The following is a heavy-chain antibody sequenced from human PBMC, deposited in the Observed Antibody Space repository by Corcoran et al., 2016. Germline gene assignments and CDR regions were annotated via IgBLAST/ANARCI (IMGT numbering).Heavy chain of an antibody. J-gene: IGHJ4*02. Sequence: QVQLQQWGAGLLKPSETLSLTCAVYGGSFSGYYWSWIRQPPGKGLEWIGEINHSGSTNYNPSLKSRVTISVDTSKNQFSLKLSSVTAADTAVYYCARGLYDFWSGYRYYFDYWGQGTLVTVSS. V-gene: IGHV4-34*01. CDR3: ARGLYDFWSGYRYYFDY. CDR1: GGSFSGYY. CDR2: INHSGST. D-gene: IGHD3-3*01.